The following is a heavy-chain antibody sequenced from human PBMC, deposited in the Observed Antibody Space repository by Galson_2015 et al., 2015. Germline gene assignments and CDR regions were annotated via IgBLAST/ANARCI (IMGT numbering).Heavy chain of an antibody. Sequence: ETLSLTCAVYGGSFSGYYWSWIRQPPGKGLEWIGEINHSGSTNYNPSLKCRVTISVDTSKNQFSLKPSSVTAADTAVYYCARCLSTVTIRSPFDYWGQGTLVTVSS. CDR2: INHSGST. CDR3: ARCLSTVTIRSPFDY. CDR1: GGSFSGYY. V-gene: IGHV4-34*01. D-gene: IGHD4-11*01. J-gene: IGHJ4*02.